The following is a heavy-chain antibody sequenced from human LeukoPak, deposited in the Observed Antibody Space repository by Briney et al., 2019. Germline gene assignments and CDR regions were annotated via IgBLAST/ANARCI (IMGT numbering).Heavy chain of an antibody. D-gene: IGHD2-15*01. V-gene: IGHV4-59*01. J-gene: IGHJ4*02. CDR3: ARDRGPDCSGGSCWDY. CDR2: IYYSGST. CDR1: GASLTNYS. Sequence: SETLSLTCTVSGASLTNYSWSWIRHPPGKGLEWIGYIYYSGSTNFNPSLKSRVTISVDTSKNQFSLSLSSVTAADTAVYYCARDRGPDCSGGSCWDYWGQGTLVTVSS.